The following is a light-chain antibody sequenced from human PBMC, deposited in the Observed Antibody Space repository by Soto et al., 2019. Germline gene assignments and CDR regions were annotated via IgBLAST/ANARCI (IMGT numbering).Light chain of an antibody. CDR1: QSVLYTSNNKNY. CDR2: WAS. CDR3: QQYLHTPRT. J-gene: IGKJ1*01. Sequence: DREITQTPDSLAASLNKRATINCKSSQSVLYTSNNKNYLAWYQQKAGQPPKLLIYWASYRESGVPDRFIASGSGTDFTLTISSLQVEDVATYYCQQYLHTPRTFGQGTKVDNK. V-gene: IGKV4-1*01.